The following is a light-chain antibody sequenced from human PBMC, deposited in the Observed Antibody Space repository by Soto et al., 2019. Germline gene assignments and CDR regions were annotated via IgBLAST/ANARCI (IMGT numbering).Light chain of an antibody. CDR1: SRDVGSYNL. J-gene: IGLJ1*01. CDR2: EGS. V-gene: IGLV2-23*01. CDR3: CSYAGSSTFV. Sequence: QSGLTQPPPVSGPPGQSIALSCPGTSRDVGSYNLVSWYQQHPGKAPKLMIYEGSKRPSGVSNRFSGSKSGNTASLTISGLQAEDEADYYCCSYAGSSTFVFGTGTKATVL.